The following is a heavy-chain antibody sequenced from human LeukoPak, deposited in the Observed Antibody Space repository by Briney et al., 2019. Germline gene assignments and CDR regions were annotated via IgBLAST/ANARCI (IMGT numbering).Heavy chain of an antibody. J-gene: IGHJ5*02. V-gene: IGHV4-39*01. D-gene: IGHD3-10*01. CDR2: IYYSGGT. CDR3: ARGKNYYGSGSYYNAKPRPLNWFDP. CDR1: GGSISSATYY. Sequence: SETLSLTCTVSGGSISSATYYWGWIRQPPGKGLEWIGTIYYSGGTYYNPSLKSRVTISADMSQNQFSLKLNSVTAADTAVYYCARGKNYYGSGSYYNAKPRPLNWFDPWGQGTLVTVSS.